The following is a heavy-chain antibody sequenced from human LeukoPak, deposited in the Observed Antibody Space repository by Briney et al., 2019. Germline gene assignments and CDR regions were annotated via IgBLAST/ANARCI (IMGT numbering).Heavy chain of an antibody. V-gene: IGHV4-39*07. CDR3: ARVITIFGVVMDYYYYYMDV. CDR1: GGSISSSSYY. Sequence: PSETLSLTCTVSGGSISSSSYYWGWIRQPPGKGLEWIGSIYYSGSTNYNPSLKSRVTISVDTSKNQFSLKLSSVTAADTAVYYCARVITIFGVVMDYYYYYMDVWGKGTTVTVSS. J-gene: IGHJ6*03. CDR2: IYYSGST. D-gene: IGHD3-3*01.